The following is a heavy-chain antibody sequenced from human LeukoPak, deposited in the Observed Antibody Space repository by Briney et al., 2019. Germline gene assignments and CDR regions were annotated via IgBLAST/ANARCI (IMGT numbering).Heavy chain of an antibody. CDR1: GGSISGYY. V-gene: IGHV4-59*01. J-gene: IGHJ3*02. D-gene: IGHD1-26*01. CDR3: AREELPGGFDI. Sequence: SETLSLTCTVSGGSISGYYWSWIRQPPGKGLEWIWYIYYSGSTNYNPSLKSRVTISVDTSKNQFYLKLSSVTAADTAVYYCAREELPGGFDIWGQGTMVTVSS. CDR2: IYYSGST.